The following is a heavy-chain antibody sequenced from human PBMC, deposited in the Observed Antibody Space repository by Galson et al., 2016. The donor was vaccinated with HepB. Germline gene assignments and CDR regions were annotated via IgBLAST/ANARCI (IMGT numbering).Heavy chain of an antibody. CDR3: GSGKDVGDSYYGPDG. Sequence: QSGAEVTKPGESLRISCQGSGFKFTSYWITWVRQMPGKGLEWMGRIDPSDSYTNYNPSLQGHVTISADKSISTVHLQWSSLKASDTAMYYCGSGKDVGDSYYGPDGWGQGTMVTVSS. D-gene: IGHD4-17*01. CDR2: IDPSDSYT. CDR1: GFKFTSYW. J-gene: IGHJ6*02. V-gene: IGHV5-10-1*01.